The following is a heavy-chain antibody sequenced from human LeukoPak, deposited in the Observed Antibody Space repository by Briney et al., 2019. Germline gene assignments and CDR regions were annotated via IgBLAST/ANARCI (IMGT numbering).Heavy chain of an antibody. CDR2: IKQDGSEK. CDR1: GFTSSSYW. V-gene: IGHV3-7*01. CDR3: ARALGWLPENY. D-gene: IGHD5-12*01. J-gene: IGHJ4*02. Sequence: GGSLRLSCAASGFTSSSYWMSWVRQAPGKGLEWVANIKQDGSEKDYVDSVKGRFTISRDNAKNSLYLQMNSLRAEDTAVYYCARALGWLPENYWGQGTLVTVSS.